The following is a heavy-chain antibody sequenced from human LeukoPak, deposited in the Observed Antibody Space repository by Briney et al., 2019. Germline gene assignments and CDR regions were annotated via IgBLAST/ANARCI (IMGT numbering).Heavy chain of an antibody. V-gene: IGHV3-20*04. D-gene: IGHD2-15*01. CDR1: GFTFDDYG. J-gene: IGHJ4*02. CDR3: ATVIDIVVVVAATPIDY. Sequence: GGSLRLSCAASGFTFDDYGMSWVRQAPGKGLEWVSGINWNGGSTGYADSVKGRFTISRDNAKNSLYLQMNSLRAEDTALYYCATVIDIVVVVAATPIDYWGQGTLVTVSS. CDR2: INWNGGST.